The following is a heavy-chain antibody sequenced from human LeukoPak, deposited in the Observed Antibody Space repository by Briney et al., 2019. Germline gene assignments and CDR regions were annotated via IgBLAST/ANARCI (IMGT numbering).Heavy chain of an antibody. CDR2: ISSSSSYI. Sequence: GGSLRLSCAASGFTFSSYWMHWVRQAPGKGLEWVSSISSSSSYIYYADSVKGRFTISRDNAKNSLYLQMNSLRAEDTAVYYCARATMVRRGVYYYYYMDVWGKGTTVTVSS. D-gene: IGHD3-10*01. CDR1: GFTFSSYW. CDR3: ARATMVRRGVYYYYYMDV. V-gene: IGHV3-21*01. J-gene: IGHJ6*03.